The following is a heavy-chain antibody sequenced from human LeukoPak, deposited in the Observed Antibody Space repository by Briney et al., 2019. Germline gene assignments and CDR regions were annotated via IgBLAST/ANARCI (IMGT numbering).Heavy chain of an antibody. CDR1: GFTFISYS. V-gene: IGHV3-48*04. CDR3: ARDRDSGSHKIDY. J-gene: IGHJ4*02. Sequence: GGSLRLSCAASGFTFISYSMNWVRQAPGKGLEWVSYISSSSSTIYYADSVKGRFTISRDNAKNSLYLQMNSLRAEDTAVYYCARDRDSGSHKIDYWGQGTLVTVPS. D-gene: IGHD1-26*01. CDR2: ISSSSSTI.